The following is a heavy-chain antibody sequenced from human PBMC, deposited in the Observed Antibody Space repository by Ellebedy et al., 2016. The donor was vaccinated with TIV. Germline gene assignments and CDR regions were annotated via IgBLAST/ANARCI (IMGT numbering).Heavy chain of an antibody. CDR1: GFPFSSYN. Sequence: GESLKIPCAVPGFPFSSYNMNWIRQAPGEGLEWVSAVNSVSTSMFYADSVKGRFTVSRDNAKNSLYLQMNNLRAEDTAVYYCARDFDTDPMKTIFDYWGHGTLVTVSS. J-gene: IGHJ4*01. D-gene: IGHD5-18*01. CDR3: ARDFDTDPMKTIFDY. CDR2: VNSVSTSM. V-gene: IGHV3-21*01.